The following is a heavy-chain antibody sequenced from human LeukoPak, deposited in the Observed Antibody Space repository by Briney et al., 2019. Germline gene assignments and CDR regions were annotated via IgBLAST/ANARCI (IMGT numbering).Heavy chain of an antibody. V-gene: IGHV4-4*07. Sequence: SETLSLNCTVSGGSISSYYWSWIRQPAGKGLEWVGRIYTSGSTNYNPSLKSRVTISVDTSKNLFSLKLSSVTAADTAVYYCARGRRQWLEPPSDYYFYMDVWGKGTTVTVSS. CDR3: ARGRRQWLEPPSDYYFYMDV. CDR1: GGSISSYY. D-gene: IGHD6-19*01. CDR2: IYTSGST. J-gene: IGHJ6*03.